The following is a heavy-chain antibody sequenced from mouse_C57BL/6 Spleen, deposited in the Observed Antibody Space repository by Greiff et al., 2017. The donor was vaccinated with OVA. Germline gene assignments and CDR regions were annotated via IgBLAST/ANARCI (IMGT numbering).Heavy chain of an antibody. CDR3: ARTVPWFAY. J-gene: IGHJ3*01. V-gene: IGHV5-17*01. CDR1: GFTFSDYG. Sequence: DVQLVESGGGLVKPGGSLKLSCAASGFTFSDYGMHWVRQAPEKGLEWVAYISSGSSTIYYADTVKGRFTISRDNAKNTLFLQMTSLRSEDTAMYYCARTVPWFAYWGQGTLVTVSA. CDR2: ISSGSSTI.